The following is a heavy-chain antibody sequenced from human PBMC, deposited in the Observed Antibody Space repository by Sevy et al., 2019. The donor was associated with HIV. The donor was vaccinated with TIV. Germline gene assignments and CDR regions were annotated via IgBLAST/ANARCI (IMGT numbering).Heavy chain of an antibody. V-gene: IGHV1-18*01. Sequence: ASVKVSCKASGYSFTSYGISWVRQAPGQGLEWMGWISTLNVNTNNAQKFQGRVTITTDTSTSTAYMELRSLRSDDTAVYYCARDDCSSLSCHGSLLYWGQGTLVTVSS. CDR2: ISTLNVNT. J-gene: IGHJ4*02. CDR3: ARDDCSSLSCHGSLLY. CDR1: GYSFTSYG. D-gene: IGHD2-2*01.